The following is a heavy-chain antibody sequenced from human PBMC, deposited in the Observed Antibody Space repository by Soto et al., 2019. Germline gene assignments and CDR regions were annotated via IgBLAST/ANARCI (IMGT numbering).Heavy chain of an antibody. CDR2: IKHDGSDR. CDR3: ARDKGEAARYYYYYYMDV. J-gene: IGHJ6*03. Sequence: GGSLRLSCAASGFTFSSYWMSWVRQAPGKGLEWVANIKHDGSDRYYVDSVKGRFTISRDNAKNSLYLQMNSLRAEDTAVYYCARDKGEAARYYYYYYMDVWGQGTTVTVSS. D-gene: IGHD6-6*01. CDR1: GFTFSSYW. V-gene: IGHV3-7*03.